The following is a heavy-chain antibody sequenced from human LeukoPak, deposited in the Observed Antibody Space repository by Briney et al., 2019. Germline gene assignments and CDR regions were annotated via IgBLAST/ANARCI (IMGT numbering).Heavy chain of an antibody. J-gene: IGHJ6*02. Sequence: PSETLSFTCAVYGGSFSGYYWSWIRQPPGKGLEWVGEINHSGSTNYNPSLKSRVTISVDTSKNQFSLKLSPVTAADTAVYYCAKGVPAATDNYYYYGMDVWGQGTTVTVSS. D-gene: IGHD2-2*01. CDR2: INHSGST. CDR3: AKGVPAATDNYYYYGMDV. CDR1: GGSFSGYY. V-gene: IGHV4-34*01.